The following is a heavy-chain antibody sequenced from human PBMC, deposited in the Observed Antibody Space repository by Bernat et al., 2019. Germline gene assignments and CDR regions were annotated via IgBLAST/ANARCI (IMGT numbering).Heavy chain of an antibody. V-gene: IGHV3-23*01. CDR3: AIFPSITMVRGRYYYYGMDV. D-gene: IGHD3-10*01. Sequence: EVQLLESGGGLVQPGGSLRLSCAASGFTFSSYAMSWVRQAPGKGLEWVSAISGSGGSTYYADSVKGRFTISRDNSKNTLYLQMNSLRAEDTAVYYCAIFPSITMVRGRYYYYGMDVWGQGTTVTVSS. J-gene: IGHJ6*02. CDR1: GFTFSSYA. CDR2: ISGSGGST.